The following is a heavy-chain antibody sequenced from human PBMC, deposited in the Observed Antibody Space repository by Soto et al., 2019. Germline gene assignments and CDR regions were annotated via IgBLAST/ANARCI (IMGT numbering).Heavy chain of an antibody. CDR3: AKSYSSGWYGYFDY. J-gene: IGHJ4*02. V-gene: IGHV3-23*01. CDR1: GFTFSSYA. Sequence: GGSLRLSCAASGFTFSSYAMSWVRQAPGKGLEWVSAISGSGGSTYYAESVKGRFTISRDNSKNTLYLQMNSLRAEDMAVYYCAKSYSSGWYGYFDYWGQGTLVTVSS. D-gene: IGHD6-19*01. CDR2: ISGSGGST.